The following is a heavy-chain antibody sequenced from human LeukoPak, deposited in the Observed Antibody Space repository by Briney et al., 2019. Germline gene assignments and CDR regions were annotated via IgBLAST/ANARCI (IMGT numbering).Heavy chain of an antibody. CDR1: GFTFSNYG. J-gene: IGHJ4*02. CDR2: IGGRDGST. Sequence: GGPLRLSCAAFGFTFSNYGMSWVRQAPGKGLEWVSAIGGRDGSTYYADSVKGRFTISRDNSKNTLYVQMNSLRAEDTAVYYCAKGHYYGSGSLDYWGQGTLVTVSS. V-gene: IGHV3-23*01. CDR3: AKGHYYGSGSLDY. D-gene: IGHD3-10*01.